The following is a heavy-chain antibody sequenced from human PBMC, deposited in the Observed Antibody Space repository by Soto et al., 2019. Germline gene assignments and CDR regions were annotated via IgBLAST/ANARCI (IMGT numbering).Heavy chain of an antibody. CDR1: GYSFTSYW. V-gene: IGHV5-10-1*01. CDR3: ARGDVVVVPVATNFDY. Sequence: GESLKISCKGSGYSFTSYWISWVRQMPGKGLEWMGRIDPSDSYTNYSPSFQGHVTISADKSISTAYLQWSSLKASDTAMYYCARGDVVVVPVATNFDYWGQGTLVTVSS. D-gene: IGHD2-2*01. CDR2: IDPSDSYT. J-gene: IGHJ4*02.